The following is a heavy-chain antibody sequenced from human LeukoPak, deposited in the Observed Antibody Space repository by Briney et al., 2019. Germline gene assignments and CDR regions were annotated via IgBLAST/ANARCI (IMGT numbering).Heavy chain of an antibody. V-gene: IGHV3-30*18. D-gene: IGHD3-10*01. J-gene: IGHJ4*02. CDR2: ISHDGSYE. CDR1: GFTFSSFG. Sequence: GGSLRLSCAGSGFTFSSFGMHWVRQAPGKGLEWVAVISHDGSYEYYADSMKGRFTISRDTSKNTLYLQMNSLRAEDTAVYYCAKDGLWFGDLTYFDYWGQGVLVTVSS. CDR3: AKDGLWFGDLTYFDY.